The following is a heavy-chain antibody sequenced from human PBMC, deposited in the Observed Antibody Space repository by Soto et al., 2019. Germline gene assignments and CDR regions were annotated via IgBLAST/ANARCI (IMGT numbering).Heavy chain of an antibody. J-gene: IGHJ4*02. CDR2: IGGSGRTT. CDR3: AKSRYSDSSGDFYDY. CDR1: AFTFNNYA. D-gene: IGHD3-22*01. Sequence: EVQLLESGGGLVQPGGSLSLSCAASAFTFNNYAMSWVRQAQGKGLEWVSGIGGSGRTTYYADSVKGRFTISRDNSNDTLFLQMNSLRAEDTAVYYCAKSRYSDSSGDFYDYWGKGTLVTVSS. V-gene: IGHV3-23*01.